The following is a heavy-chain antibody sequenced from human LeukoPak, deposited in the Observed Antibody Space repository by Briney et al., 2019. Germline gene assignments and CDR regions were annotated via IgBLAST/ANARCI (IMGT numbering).Heavy chain of an antibody. V-gene: IGHV1-69*13. CDR1: GGTFSSYA. CDR3: ASPSPHSARGDAFDI. Sequence: SVKVSCKASGGTFSSYAISWVRQAPGQGLEWMGGIIPIFGTANYAQKFQGRVTITADESTSTAYMELSSLRSEDTAVYYCASPSPHSARGDAFDIWGEGTMVTVSS. CDR2: IIPIFGTA. J-gene: IGHJ3*02.